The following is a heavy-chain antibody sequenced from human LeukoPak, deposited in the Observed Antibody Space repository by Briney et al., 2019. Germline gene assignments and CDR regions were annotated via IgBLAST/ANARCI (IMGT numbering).Heavy chain of an antibody. D-gene: IGHD1-26*01. J-gene: IGHJ4*02. V-gene: IGHV3-7*01. CDR3: ARVGTWELQRVFDF. Sequence: TGGSLRLSCATFGFAFSDYWMTWVRQVPGKGLEWVANINREGNEKDYVDSGKGRLTISRDNAKNSVDLQMDSLRVEDTAVYYCARVGTWELQRVFDFWGQGTLVTVSS. CDR1: GFAFSDYW. CDR2: INREGNEK.